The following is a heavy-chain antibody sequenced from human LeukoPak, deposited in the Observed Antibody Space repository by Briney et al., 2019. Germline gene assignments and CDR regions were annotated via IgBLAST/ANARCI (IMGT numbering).Heavy chain of an antibody. CDR2: IYYNGNT. J-gene: IGHJ4*02. D-gene: IGHD1-26*01. V-gene: IGHV4-39*01. CDR1: GGSISSTTYY. Sequence: SEALSLTCTASGGSISSTTYYWGWIRQPPGKGLEWIGSIYYNGNTYYNPSLKSRVTISADTSKDQFSLKLTSVTAADTAVYYCARSTSGLYFWADTWSQGSRVTVSS. CDR3: ARSTSGLYFWADT.